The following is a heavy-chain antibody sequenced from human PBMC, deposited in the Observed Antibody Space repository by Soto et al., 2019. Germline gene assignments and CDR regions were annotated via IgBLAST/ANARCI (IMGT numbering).Heavy chain of an antibody. CDR3: ARSRTTVTPSDFQH. CDR1: GGSISSYY. V-gene: IGHV4-59*01. J-gene: IGHJ1*01. D-gene: IGHD4-17*01. CDR2: IYYSGST. Sequence: TLSLTCTVSGGSISSYYWSWIRQPPGKGLEWIGYIYYSGSTNYNPSLKSRVTISVDTSKNQFSLKLSSVTAADTAVYYCARSRTTVTPSDFQHWGQGTLVTVSS.